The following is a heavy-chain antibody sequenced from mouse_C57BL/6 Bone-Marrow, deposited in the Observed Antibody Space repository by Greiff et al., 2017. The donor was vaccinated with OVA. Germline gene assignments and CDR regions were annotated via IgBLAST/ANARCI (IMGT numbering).Heavy chain of an antibody. D-gene: IGHD2-3*01. CDR1: GYTFTSYW. V-gene: IGHV1-69*01. Sequence: QVQLQQSGAELVMPGASVKLSCKASGYTFTSYWMHWVKQRPGQGLEWIGEIDPSDSYTNYNQKFKGKSTLTVDKSSSTAYMQLSSLTSEDSAVYYCARGYYVDAMDYWGQGTSVTVSS. J-gene: IGHJ4*01. CDR3: ARGYYVDAMDY. CDR2: IDPSDSYT.